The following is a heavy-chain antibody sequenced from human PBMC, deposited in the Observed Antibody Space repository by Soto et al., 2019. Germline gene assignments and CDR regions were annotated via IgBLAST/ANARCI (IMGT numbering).Heavy chain of an antibody. J-gene: IGHJ6*02. CDR1: GYTFTSYA. Sequence: QVQLVQSGAEVKKPGASVKVSCKASGYTFTSYAMHWVRQAPGQRLEWMGWINAGNGNTKYSQKLQGRVTMTTDTSTSTAYMELRSLRSDDTAVYYCARDPRRYYYYYGMDVWGQGTTVTVSS. CDR2: INAGNGNT. CDR3: ARDPRRYYYYYGMDV. V-gene: IGHV1-3*01.